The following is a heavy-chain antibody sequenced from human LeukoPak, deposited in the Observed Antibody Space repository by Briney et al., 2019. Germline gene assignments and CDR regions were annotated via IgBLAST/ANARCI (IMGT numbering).Heavy chain of an antibody. CDR2: INPNSGGT. CDR3: ARESLPVFGELLLNWFDP. D-gene: IGHD3-10*01. CDR1: GYIFTNFY. Sequence: GASVKVSCKASGYIFTNFYIHWVRQAPGQGLEWMGWINPNSGGTNYAQKFQGRVTMTRDTSISTAYMELSRLRSDDTAVYYCARESLPVFGELLLNWFDPWGQGTLVTVSS. V-gene: IGHV1-2*02. J-gene: IGHJ5*02.